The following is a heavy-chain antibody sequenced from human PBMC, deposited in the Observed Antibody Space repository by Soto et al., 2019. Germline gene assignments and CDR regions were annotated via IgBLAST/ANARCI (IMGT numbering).Heavy chain of an antibody. J-gene: IGHJ4*02. CDR2: INHSGST. CDR1: GGSFSGYY. D-gene: IGHD3-22*01. Sequence: QLPETLSLTCAVYGGSFSGYYWSWIRQPPGKGLEWIGEINHSGSTNYNPSLKSRVTISVDTSKNQFSLKLSSVTAADTAVYYCARVRVYYDSSGYFDYWGQGTLVTVSS. CDR3: ARVRVYYDSSGYFDY. V-gene: IGHV4-34*01.